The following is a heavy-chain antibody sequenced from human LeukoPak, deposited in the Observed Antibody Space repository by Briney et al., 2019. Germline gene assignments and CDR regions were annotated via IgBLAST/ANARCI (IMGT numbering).Heavy chain of an antibody. CDR3: ARRGSPITMIVVVTRLYYFDY. V-gene: IGHV3-20*04. CDR1: GFTFDDYG. Sequence: GGSLRLSCAASGFTFDDYGMSWVRQAPGKGLEWVSGINWNGGSTGYADSVKGRFTISRDNAKNSLYLQMNSLRAEDTAVYYCARRGSPITMIVVVTRLYYFDYWGQGTLVTVSS. D-gene: IGHD3-22*01. CDR2: INWNGGST. J-gene: IGHJ4*02.